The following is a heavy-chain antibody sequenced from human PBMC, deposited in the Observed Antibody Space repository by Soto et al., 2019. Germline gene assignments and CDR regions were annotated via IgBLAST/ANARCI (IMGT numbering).Heavy chain of an antibody. CDR1: GGSISSSSYY. Sequence: QLQLQESGPGLVKPSETLSLTCTVSGGSISSSSYYWGWIRQPPGKGLEWIGSIYYSGSTYYNPSLKSRVTISVDTSKTQSSLKLSSVTAADTAVYYCARLLPDTIIDGMDVWGQGTTVTVSS. D-gene: IGHD3-3*01. J-gene: IGHJ6*02. CDR3: ARLLPDTIIDGMDV. CDR2: IYYSGST. V-gene: IGHV4-39*01.